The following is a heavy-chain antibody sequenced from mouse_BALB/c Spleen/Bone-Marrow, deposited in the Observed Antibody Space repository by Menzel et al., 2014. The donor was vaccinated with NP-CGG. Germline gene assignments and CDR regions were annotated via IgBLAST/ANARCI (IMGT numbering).Heavy chain of an antibody. J-gene: IGHJ2*01. CDR1: GFTFSSFG. V-gene: IGHV5-17*03. CDR2: ISNGSSTI. D-gene: IGHD1-1*01. CDR3: ARGSSYFDY. Sequence: DVMLVESGGGLVQPGGSRKLSCAASGFTFSSFGMHWVRQAPEKGLEWVAYISNGSSTIYYADTVKGRFTISRDNAKNNLYLQMSSLKSEDTAMYYCARGSSYFDYWGQGTTLTVSS.